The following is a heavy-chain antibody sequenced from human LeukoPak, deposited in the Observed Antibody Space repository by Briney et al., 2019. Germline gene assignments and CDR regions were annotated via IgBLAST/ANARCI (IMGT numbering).Heavy chain of an antibody. CDR1: GFTFTTYS. Sequence: SGGSLRLSCAASGFTFTTYSMHWVRQAPGKGLEWVAAISNDGDKKYYADSVKGQFTISRDNSKNTLYLQMNDLRAEDTAVYYCIRELYNYGMDVWGQGTTVTVSS. CDR2: ISNDGDKK. V-gene: IGHV3-30-3*01. J-gene: IGHJ6*02. CDR3: IRELYNYGMDV.